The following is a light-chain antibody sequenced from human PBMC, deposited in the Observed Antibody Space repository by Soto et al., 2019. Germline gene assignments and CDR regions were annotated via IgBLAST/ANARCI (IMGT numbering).Light chain of an antibody. CDR2: GNS. J-gene: IGLJ3*02. V-gene: IGLV1-40*01. Sequence: QSVLTQPPSVSGAPGQRVTIPCTGSSSNIGAGYDVHWYQQLPGTAPKLLIYGNSNRPSGVPDRFSGSKSGTSASLAITGLQAEDEADYYCQSYDRSLSGGVFGGGTKLTVL. CDR1: SSNIGAGYD. CDR3: QSYDRSLSGGV.